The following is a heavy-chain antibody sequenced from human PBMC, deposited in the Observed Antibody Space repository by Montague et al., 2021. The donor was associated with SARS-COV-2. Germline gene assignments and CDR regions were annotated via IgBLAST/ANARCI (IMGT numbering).Heavy chain of an antibody. J-gene: IGHJ5*02. V-gene: IGHV4-61*01. D-gene: IGHD5-18*01. Sequence: SETLSLTCTVSGGSVSSGSYYWSWIRQPPGKGLEWIGCIYYSGSTYYNPSLKSRVTMSVDTSKNQFSLKLSSVTAADTAVYYCARGSKLLNEWIHLDRWENWFDPWGQGTLVTVSS. CDR3: ARGSKLLNEWIHLDRWENWFDP. CDR1: GGSVSSGSYY. CDR2: IYYSGST.